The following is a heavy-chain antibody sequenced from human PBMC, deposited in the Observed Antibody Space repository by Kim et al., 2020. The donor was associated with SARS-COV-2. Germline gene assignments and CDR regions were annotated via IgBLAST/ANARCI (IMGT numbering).Heavy chain of an antibody. CDR3: ARRRMLGLGNDY. CDR1: GFTFSDYH. D-gene: IGHD1-26*01. Sequence: GGSLRLSCTASGFTFSDYHMDWVRQAPGKGLEWVGRAKNKADSYTTEYAASVKGRFIISRDESKDSLHLQMNSLRTEDTAVYYCARRRMLGLGNDYWGQGTLVTVSS. J-gene: IGHJ4*02. V-gene: IGHV3-72*01. CDR2: AKNKADSYTT.